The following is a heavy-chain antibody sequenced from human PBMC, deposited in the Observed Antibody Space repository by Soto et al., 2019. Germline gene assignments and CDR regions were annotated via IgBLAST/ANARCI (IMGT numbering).Heavy chain of an antibody. CDR3: AGDTNKQKYYDILTGYYKGGGTLDY. CDR2: ISSSSSYI. V-gene: IGHV3-21*01. D-gene: IGHD3-9*01. J-gene: IGHJ4*02. CDR1: GFTFSSYS. Sequence: GGSLRLSCAASGFTFSSYSMNWVRQAPGKGLEWVSSISSSSSYIYYADSVKGRFTISRDNAKNSLYLQMNSLRAEDTAVYYCAGDTNKQKYYDILTGYYKGGGTLDYWGQGTLVTVSS.